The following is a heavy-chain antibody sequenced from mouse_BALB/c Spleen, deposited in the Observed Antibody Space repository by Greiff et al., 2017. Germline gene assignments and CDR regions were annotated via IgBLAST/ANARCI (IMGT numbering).Heavy chain of an antibody. V-gene: IGHV5-4*02. CDR3: ARLITTVEAFDD. Sequence: EVKLVESGGGLVKPGGSLKLSCAASGFTFSDYYMYWVRQTPEKRLEWVATISDGGSYTYYPDSVKGRFTISSDNAKNNLYLQMSSLKSEDTAMYYCARLITTVEAFDDWGQGTTLTVSS. CDR1: GFTFSDYY. J-gene: IGHJ2*01. CDR2: ISDGGSYT. D-gene: IGHD1-1*01.